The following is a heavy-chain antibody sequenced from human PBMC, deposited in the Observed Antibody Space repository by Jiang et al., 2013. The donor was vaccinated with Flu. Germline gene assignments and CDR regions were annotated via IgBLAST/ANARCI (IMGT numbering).Heavy chain of an antibody. D-gene: IGHD1-26*01. V-gene: IGHV4-59*01. CDR3: ARDSGSRGGQNDYYYYGMDV. Sequence: GSGLVKPSETLSLTCTVSGGSISSYYWSWIRQPPGKGLEWIGYIYYSGSTNYNPSLKSRVTISVDTSKNQFSLKLSSVTAADTAVYYCARDSGSRGGQNDYYYYGMDVVGPTGP. CDR2: IYYSGST. CDR1: GGSISSYY. J-gene: IGHJ6*02.